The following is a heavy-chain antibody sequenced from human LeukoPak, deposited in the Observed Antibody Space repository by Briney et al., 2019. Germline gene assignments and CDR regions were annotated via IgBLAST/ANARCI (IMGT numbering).Heavy chain of an antibody. V-gene: IGHV1-18*01. CDR1: GYTFTSYG. Sequence: GASVKVSCKASGYTFTSYGISWVRQAPGQGLEWMGWISAYNGNTNYAQKLQGRVTMTTDTSTSTAYMELRSLRSDDTAVYYCARDGDYYDSSGYYYYYGMDVWGQGTTVTVSS. D-gene: IGHD3-22*01. J-gene: IGHJ6*02. CDR2: ISAYNGNT. CDR3: ARDGDYYDSSGYYYYYGMDV.